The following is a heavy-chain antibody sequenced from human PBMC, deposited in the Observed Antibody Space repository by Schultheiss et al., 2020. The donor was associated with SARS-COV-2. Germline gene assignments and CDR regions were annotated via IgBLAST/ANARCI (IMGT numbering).Heavy chain of an antibody. CDR1: GGSFSGYY. D-gene: IGHD2-8*01. J-gene: IGHJ5*02. Sequence: GSLRLSCAVYGGSFSGYYWSWIRQPPGKGLEWIGEINHSGSTNYNPSLKSRVTISVDTSKNQFSLKLSSVTAADTAVYYCARPGRRCTNGVCYTDWFDPWGQGTLVTVSS. CDR3: ARPGRRCTNGVCYTDWFDP. V-gene: IGHV4-34*01. CDR2: INHSGST.